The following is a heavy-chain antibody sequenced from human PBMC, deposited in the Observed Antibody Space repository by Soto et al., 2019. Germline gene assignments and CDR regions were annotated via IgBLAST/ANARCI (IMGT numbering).Heavy chain of an antibody. CDR3: AVGYYYYYGMDV. V-gene: IGHV4-34*01. D-gene: IGHD1-26*01. CDR2: INHSGST. CDR1: GGSFSGYY. J-gene: IGHJ6*02. Sequence: QVQLQQWGAGLLKPSETLSLTCAVYGGSFSGYYWSWIRQPPGKGLEWIGEINHSGSTNYNPSLKSRVTISVDTSKNQFSLKRSSVTAADTAVYYCAVGYYYYYGMDVWGQGTTVTVSS.